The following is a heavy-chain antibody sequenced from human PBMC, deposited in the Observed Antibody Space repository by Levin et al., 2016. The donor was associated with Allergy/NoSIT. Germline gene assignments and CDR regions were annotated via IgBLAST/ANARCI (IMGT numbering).Heavy chain of an antibody. CDR2: IYYSGST. CDR1: GGSISSYY. Sequence: GSLRLSCTVSGGSISSYYWSWIRQPPGKGLEWIGYIYYSGSTNYNPSLKSRVTISVDTSKNQFSLKLSSVTAADTAVYYCARAADYDFWSGYRFYYYYMDVWGKGTTVTVSS. V-gene: IGHV4-59*13. D-gene: IGHD3-3*01. J-gene: IGHJ6*03. CDR3: ARAADYDFWSGYRFYYYYMDV.